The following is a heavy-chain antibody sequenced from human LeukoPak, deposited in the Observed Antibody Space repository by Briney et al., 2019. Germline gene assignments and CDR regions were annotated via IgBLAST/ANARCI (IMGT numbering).Heavy chain of an antibody. D-gene: IGHD3-22*01. CDR3: ARVGYYYDSSGYDY. V-gene: IGHV4-34*01. J-gene: IGHJ4*02. CDR1: GGSFSGYY. CDR2: INHSEST. Sequence: SETLSLTCAVYGGSFSGYYWSWIRQPPGKGLEWIGEINHSESTNYNPSLKSRVTISVDTSKNQFSLKLSSVTAADTAVYYCARVGYYYDSSGYDYWGQGTLVTVSS.